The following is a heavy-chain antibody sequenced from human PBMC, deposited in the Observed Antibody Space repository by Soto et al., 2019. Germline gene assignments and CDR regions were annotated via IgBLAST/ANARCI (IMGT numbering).Heavy chain of an antibody. Sequence: QVHLVESGGGVVRPGRSLRLSCAASGFTFSSSAMHWVRQAPGKGLEWVAVISYDGHNKYYGDSVKGRFTISRDNSKNTLNLQMNSLRTEDTAVYYCAKDYRSGDYVGYFDYWGQGTLVTVSS. J-gene: IGHJ4*02. D-gene: IGHD4-17*01. CDR3: AKDYRSGDYVGYFDY. V-gene: IGHV3-30*18. CDR2: ISYDGHNK. CDR1: GFTFSSSA.